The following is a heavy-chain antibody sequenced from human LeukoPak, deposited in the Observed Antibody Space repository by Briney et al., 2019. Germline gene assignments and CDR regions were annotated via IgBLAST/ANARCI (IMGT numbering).Heavy chain of an antibody. V-gene: IGHV1-2*02. J-gene: IGHJ4*02. CDR3: ARDQDYRNYVAEY. CDR2: VDPNTGDT. Sequence: ASVKVSCKASGYTFTGYYMHWVRQAPRQGLEWMGCVDPNTGDTNYAQKFQGRVTMTRDTSISTAYLELSRLRSDDTAVYYCARDQDYRNYVAEYWGQGTLVTVSS. CDR1: GYTFTGYY. D-gene: IGHD4-11*01.